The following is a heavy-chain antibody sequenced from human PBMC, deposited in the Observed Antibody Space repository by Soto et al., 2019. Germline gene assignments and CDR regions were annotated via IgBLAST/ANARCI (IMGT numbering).Heavy chain of an antibody. J-gene: IGHJ4*02. CDR1: GFFFSSYA. Sequence: EVQLLESGGGLVQPGGSLRLSCAASGFFFSSYAMSWVRQAPGKGLEWVSGIGGSGGYKSYADSVKGRFTISRDNSKTTLYLQMESLGAEETAVYYCAKDAAMVSSTVNYFDYWGQGTLVAVSS. V-gene: IGHV3-23*01. D-gene: IGHD6-13*01. CDR3: AKDAAMVSSTVNYFDY. CDR2: IGGSGGYK.